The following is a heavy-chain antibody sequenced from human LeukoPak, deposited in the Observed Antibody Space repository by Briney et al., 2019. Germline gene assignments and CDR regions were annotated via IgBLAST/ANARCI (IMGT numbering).Heavy chain of an antibody. CDR1: GFTFDDYA. CDR2: ISWNSGSI. V-gene: IGHV3-9*01. D-gene: IGHD5-18*01. CDR3: AKEGTFTAMVIFDY. Sequence: GGSLRLSCAASGFTFDDYAMHWVRQAPGKGLEWVSGISWNSGSIGYADSVKGRFTISRDNAKNSLYLQMNSLRAEDTALYYCAKEGTFTAMVIFDYWGQGTLVTVSP. J-gene: IGHJ4*02.